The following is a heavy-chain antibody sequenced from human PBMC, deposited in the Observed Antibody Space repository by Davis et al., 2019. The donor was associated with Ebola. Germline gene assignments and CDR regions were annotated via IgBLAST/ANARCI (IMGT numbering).Heavy chain of an antibody. CDR2: TIPIFGTA. D-gene: IGHD6-6*01. Sequence: SVKVSCKASGYTFTGYYMHWVRQAPGQGLEWMGGTIPIFGTANYAQKFQGRVTITADESTSTAYMELSSLRSEDTAVYYCARADLIAARPRGWFDPWGQGTLVTVSS. CDR1: GYTFTGYY. J-gene: IGHJ5*02. CDR3: ARADLIAARPRGWFDP. V-gene: IGHV1-69*13.